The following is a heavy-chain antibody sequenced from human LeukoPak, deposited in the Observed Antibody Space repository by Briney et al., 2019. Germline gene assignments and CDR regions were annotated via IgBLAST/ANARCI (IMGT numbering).Heavy chain of an antibody. V-gene: IGHV4-38-2*02. Sequence: SETLSLTCTVSGYSISSGYYWGWIRQPPGKGLEWIGSIYHSGSTYYNPSLKSRVTISVDTSKNLFSLKLSSVTAADTAVYYCAREGVVVPAAKSGMDVWGQGTTVTVSS. CDR1: GYSISSGYY. CDR3: AREGVVVPAAKSGMDV. J-gene: IGHJ6*02. D-gene: IGHD2-2*01. CDR2: IYHSGST.